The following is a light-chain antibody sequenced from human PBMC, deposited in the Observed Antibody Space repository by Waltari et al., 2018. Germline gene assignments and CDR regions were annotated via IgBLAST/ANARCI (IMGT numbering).Light chain of an antibody. CDR3: QQYGSSPPYT. V-gene: IGKV4-1*01. Sequence: DFVLTQSPDSLAVSLGERATINCRSSQSVFYNSDNRNYLAWYQQKPGQPPKLLISWASTRRSGVPDRFSGSGSGTDFTLTISRLEPEDFAVYYCQQYGSSPPYTFGQGTKLEIK. J-gene: IGKJ2*01. CDR2: WAS. CDR1: QSVFYNSDNRNY.